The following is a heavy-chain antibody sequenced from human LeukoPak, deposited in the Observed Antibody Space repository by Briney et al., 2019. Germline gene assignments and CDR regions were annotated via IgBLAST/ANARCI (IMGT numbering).Heavy chain of an antibody. Sequence: ASVKVSCKASGYTFTSYYMHWVRQAPGQGLEWMGIISPSGGSTSYAQKVQGRVTMTRDTSTSTVYMELSSLRSEDTAVYYCARSKLSGYDYDAFDIWGQGTTVTVSS. J-gene: IGHJ3*02. CDR3: ARSKLSGYDYDAFDI. CDR1: GYTFTSYY. D-gene: IGHD5-12*01. V-gene: IGHV1-46*01. CDR2: ISPSGGST.